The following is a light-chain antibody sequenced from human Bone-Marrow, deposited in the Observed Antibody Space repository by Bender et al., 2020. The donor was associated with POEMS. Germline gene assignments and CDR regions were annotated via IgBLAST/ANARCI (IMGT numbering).Light chain of an antibody. J-gene: IGLJ3*02. V-gene: IGLV3-27*01. CDR1: VLAKVY. CDR3: YSAADDNRGV. Sequence: SYELTQPATVSVSPGQTVKITCSGDVLAKVYARWFQQKPGQAPLLVIYKDSERPSGIPERFSGSTSGTTVTLTISGAHVEDEADYYCYSAADDNRGVFGGGTKLTV. CDR2: KDS.